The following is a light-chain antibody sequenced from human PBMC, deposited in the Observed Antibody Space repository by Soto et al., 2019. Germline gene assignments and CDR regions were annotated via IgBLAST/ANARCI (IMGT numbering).Light chain of an antibody. V-gene: IGKV1-39*01. Sequence: DIQMTQSPSSLSASVGDRVTITCRASQSINSYLNWYQQRPGKAPQLLIYAASSLHSGVPSRFSGSGSGTVFTLTISSLQPEDFATYDCQQSYSTPSTFGQGTKLEIK. CDR3: QQSYSTPST. CDR1: QSINSY. J-gene: IGKJ2*01. CDR2: AAS.